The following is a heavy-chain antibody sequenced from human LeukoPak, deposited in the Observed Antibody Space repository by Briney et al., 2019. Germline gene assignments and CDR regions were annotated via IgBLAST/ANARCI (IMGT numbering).Heavy chain of an antibody. D-gene: IGHD3-3*01. J-gene: IGHJ4*02. Sequence: KTSETLSLXCTVSGGSISSGSYYWSWIRQPAGKGLEWIGRIYTSGSTNYNPSLKSRVTISVDTSKNQFSLKLSSVTAADTAVYYCARVHDFWSGGSYYFDYWGQGTLVTVSS. CDR1: GGSISSGSYY. V-gene: IGHV4-61*02. CDR2: IYTSGST. CDR3: ARVHDFWSGGSYYFDY.